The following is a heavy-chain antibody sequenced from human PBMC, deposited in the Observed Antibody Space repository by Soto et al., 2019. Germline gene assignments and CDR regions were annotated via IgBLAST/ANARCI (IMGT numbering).Heavy chain of an antibody. D-gene: IGHD3-22*01. CDR2: MSYRGRT. V-gene: IGHV4-31*03. CDR1: GGSISSGGYY. CDR3: ARVRALLTMMQGVDWFDP. Sequence: QVQLQESGPGLVKPSQTLSLTCTVSGGSISSGGYYWSWIRQHPGKGLEWIGYMSYRGRTHHNPSVKSRVTISVDPSKNQLSLKLSSVTAAGTAMYYCARVRALLTMMQGVDWFDPGGQGTLVTVSS. J-gene: IGHJ5*02.